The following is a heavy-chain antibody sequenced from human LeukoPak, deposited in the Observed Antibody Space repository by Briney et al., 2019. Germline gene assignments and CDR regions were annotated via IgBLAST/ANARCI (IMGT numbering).Heavy chain of an antibody. CDR3: ARRIAVAGVDAFDI. CDR2: ISAYNGNT. D-gene: IGHD6-19*01. Sequence: GASVKVSCKASGYTFTSYGISWVRQAPGQGLEWMGWISAYNGNTNYAQKLQGRVTMTTDTSTSTAYMELRSLRSDDTAVYYCARRIAVAGVDAFDIWGQGTMVTVSS. J-gene: IGHJ3*02. CDR1: GYTFTSYG. V-gene: IGHV1-18*01.